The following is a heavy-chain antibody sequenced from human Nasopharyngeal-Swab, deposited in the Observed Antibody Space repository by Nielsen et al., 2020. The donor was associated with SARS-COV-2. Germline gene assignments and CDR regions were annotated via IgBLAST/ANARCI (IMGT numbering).Heavy chain of an antibody. J-gene: IGHJ4*02. V-gene: IGHV3-30-3*01. D-gene: IGHD3-22*01. Sequence: GESLKISCAASGFTFSDYYMAWIRQAPGKGLEWVAVISYDGSNKYYADSVKGRFTISRDNSKNTLYLQMNSLRAEDTAVYYCARGYPEPYDSSGYYDYFDYWGQGTLVTVSS. CDR3: ARGYPEPYDSSGYYDYFDY. CDR2: ISYDGSNK. CDR1: GFTFSDYY.